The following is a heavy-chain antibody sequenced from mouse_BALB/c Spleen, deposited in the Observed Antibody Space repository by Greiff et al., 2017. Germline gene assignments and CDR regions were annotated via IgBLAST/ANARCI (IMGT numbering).Heavy chain of an antibody. CDR2: ISDGGSYT. CDR3: ARGDYRYDGYFDV. CDR1: GFTFSDYY. Sequence: EVKLVESGGGLVKPGGSLKLSCAASGFTFSDYYMYWVRQTPEKRLEWVATISDGGSYTYYPDSVKGRFTISRDNAKNNLYLQMSSLKSEDTAMYYCARGDYRYDGYFDVWGAGTTVTVSS. J-gene: IGHJ1*01. D-gene: IGHD2-14*01. V-gene: IGHV5-4*02.